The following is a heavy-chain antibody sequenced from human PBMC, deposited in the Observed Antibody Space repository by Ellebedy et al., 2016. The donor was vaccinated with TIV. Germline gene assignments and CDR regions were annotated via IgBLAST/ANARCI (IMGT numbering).Heavy chain of an antibody. V-gene: IGHV4-59*12. CDR3: ARGYCSSISCFDY. J-gene: IGHJ4*02. CDR1: GGSISTYY. CDR2: IYYSGST. D-gene: IGHD2-2*01. Sequence: SETLSLXXTVSGGSISTYYWSWIRQHPGKGLEWIGYIYYSGSTNYNPSLKSRVTISVDKSKNHFSLKLSSVTAADTAVYYCARGYCSSISCFDYWGQGTLVTVSS.